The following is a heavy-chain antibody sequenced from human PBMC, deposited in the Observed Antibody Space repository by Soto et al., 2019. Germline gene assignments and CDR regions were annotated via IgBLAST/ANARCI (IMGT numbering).Heavy chain of an antibody. V-gene: IGHV3-30*18. CDR1: GFTFSSYG. CDR2: ISYDGSNK. J-gene: IGHJ4*02. Sequence: SLRLSCAASGFTFSSYGMHWVRQAPGKGLEWVAVISYDGSNKYYADSVKGRFTISRDNSKNTLYLQMNSLRAEDTAVYYCAKDSSFDSWGQGTMVTGSS. CDR3: AKDSSFDS. D-gene: IGHD6-13*01.